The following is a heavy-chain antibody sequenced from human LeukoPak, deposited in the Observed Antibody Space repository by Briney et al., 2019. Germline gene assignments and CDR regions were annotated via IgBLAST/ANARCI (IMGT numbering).Heavy chain of an antibody. CDR3: ARGAGTGRNNWFDP. J-gene: IGHJ5*02. V-gene: IGHV4-39*01. CDR2: IYYSGST. Sequence: SGTLSLTCTVSGGSISSSSYYWGWIRQPPGKGLEWIGSIYYSGSTYYNPSLNSRVTISVDTSTNQFSLKLSSVTAADTAVYYCARGAGTGRNNWFDPWGQGTLVTVSS. CDR1: GGSISSSSYY. D-gene: IGHD3-10*01.